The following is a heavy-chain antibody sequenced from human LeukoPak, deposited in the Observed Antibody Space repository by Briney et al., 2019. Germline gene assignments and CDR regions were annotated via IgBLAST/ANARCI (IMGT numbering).Heavy chain of an antibody. Sequence: GASVKVSCKVSGYTLTELSMHWVRQAPGKGLEWMGGFDPEDGETIYAQKFQGRVAMTEDTSTDTAYMELSSLRSEDTAVYYCATAVATIHPFDYWGQGTLVTVSS. CDR1: GYTLTELS. CDR3: ATAVATIHPFDY. CDR2: FDPEDGET. V-gene: IGHV1-24*01. J-gene: IGHJ4*02. D-gene: IGHD5-12*01.